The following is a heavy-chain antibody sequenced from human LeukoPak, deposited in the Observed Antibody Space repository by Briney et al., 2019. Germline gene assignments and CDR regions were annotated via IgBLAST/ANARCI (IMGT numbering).Heavy chain of an antibody. CDR1: GFTVSSNY. D-gene: IGHD3-22*01. Sequence: PGGSLRLSCAASGFTVSSNYMSWVRQAPVKGLEWVSVIYSGGSTYYADSVKGRFTISRDNSKNTLYLQMNSLRAEDTAVYYCARVASRVRYGMDVWGQGTTVTVSS. J-gene: IGHJ6*02. CDR3: ARVASRVRYGMDV. V-gene: IGHV3-66*01. CDR2: IYSGGST.